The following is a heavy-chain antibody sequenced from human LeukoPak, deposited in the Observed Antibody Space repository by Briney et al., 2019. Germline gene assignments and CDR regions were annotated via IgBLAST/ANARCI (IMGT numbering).Heavy chain of an antibody. D-gene: IGHD2-2*01. CDR1: GFTFSSFA. Sequence: GGSLSLSCEAPGFTFSSFAMSWFRQAPGKGLGWVSAISGSGGSTYYADSVKGRFTISRDNSKNTLYLQMNSLRAEDTAVYYCAKNRVVVPAAMRSWGQGTLVTVSS. J-gene: IGHJ5*02. CDR3: AKNRVVVPAAMRS. V-gene: IGHV3-23*01. CDR2: ISGSGGST.